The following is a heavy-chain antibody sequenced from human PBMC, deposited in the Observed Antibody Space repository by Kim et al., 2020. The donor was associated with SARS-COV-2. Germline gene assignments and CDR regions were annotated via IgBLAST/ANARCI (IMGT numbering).Heavy chain of an antibody. CDR2: ISRNGGST. V-gene: IGHV3-64D*06. J-gene: IGHJ4*02. Sequence: GGSLRLSCSASGFTFSSYAMHWVRQAPGKGLEYVSAISRNGGSTYYADSVKGRFTISRDNSKNTLYLQMSSLRAEDTAVYYCVKRGDYYDSSGYRQNPDCWGQGTLVTVSS. D-gene: IGHD3-22*01. CDR3: VKRGDYYDSSGYRQNPDC. CDR1: GFTFSSYA.